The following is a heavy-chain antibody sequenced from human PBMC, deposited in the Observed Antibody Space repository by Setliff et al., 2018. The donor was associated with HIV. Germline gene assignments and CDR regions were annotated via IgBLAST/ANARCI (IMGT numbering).Heavy chain of an antibody. CDR1: GGSISSSSYY. D-gene: IGHD3-10*01. V-gene: IGHV4-39*07. J-gene: IGHJ5*02. CDR3: ARVGDYGSGGWFDP. CDR2: IYYSGST. Sequence: LETLSLTCTVSGGSISSSSYYWGWIRQPPGKGLEWIGSIYYSGSTYYNPSLKSRVTIPVDTSKNQFSLKLSSVTAADTAVYYCARVGDYGSGGWFDPWGQGTLVTVSS.